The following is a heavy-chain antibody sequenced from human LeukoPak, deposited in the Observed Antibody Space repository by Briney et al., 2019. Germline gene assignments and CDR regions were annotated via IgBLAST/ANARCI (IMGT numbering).Heavy chain of an antibody. Sequence: ASVKVSCKASGYTFTSYYMHWVRQAPGQGLEWMGIINPSGGSTSYAQKFQGRVTMTRDTSTSTVYMELSSLRSEDTAVYYCAVEGGVIGDPLSGAFDMWGQGTMVTVSS. V-gene: IGHV1-46*01. CDR2: INPSGGST. J-gene: IGHJ3*02. CDR3: AVEGGVIGDPLSGAFDM. D-gene: IGHD4-17*01. CDR1: GYTFTSYY.